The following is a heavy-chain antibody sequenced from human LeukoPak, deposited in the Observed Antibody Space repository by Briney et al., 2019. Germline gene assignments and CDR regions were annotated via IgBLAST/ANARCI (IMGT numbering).Heavy chain of an antibody. Sequence: GGSLRLSCAASGFTFNTYSMNWVRQAPGKGLEWVSYISSSGSTIYYADSVKGRFTISRDNAKNSLYLQMNSLRAEDTAVYFCARVLGCTNGVCHDAFDIWGQGTVVTVSS. J-gene: IGHJ3*02. CDR2: ISSSGSTI. D-gene: IGHD2-8*01. V-gene: IGHV3-48*04. CDR3: ARVLGCTNGVCHDAFDI. CDR1: GFTFNTYS.